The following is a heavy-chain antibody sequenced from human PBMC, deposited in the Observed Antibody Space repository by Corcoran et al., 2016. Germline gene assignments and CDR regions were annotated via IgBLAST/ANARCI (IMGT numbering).Heavy chain of an antibody. CDR2: IWYDGSNK. Sequence: QVQLVESGGGVVQPGRSLRLSCAASGFTFSSYGMHWVRQAPGKGLEWVAVIWYDGSNKYYADSVKGRFTISRDNSKNTRYLQMNSLRAEDTAVYYCARSVGATTLDYWGQGTLVTVSS. CDR3: ARSVGATTLDY. J-gene: IGHJ4*02. D-gene: IGHD1-26*01. V-gene: IGHV3-33*01. CDR1: GFTFSSYG.